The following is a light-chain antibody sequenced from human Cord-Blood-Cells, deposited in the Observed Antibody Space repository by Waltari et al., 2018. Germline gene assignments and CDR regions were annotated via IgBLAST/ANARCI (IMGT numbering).Light chain of an antibody. J-gene: IGKJ1*01. CDR3: QQRKT. CDR2: DAS. Sequence: EIVLIQSPATLSLSTGERATLSCRASQSVSSYLAWYQQKPGQAPRLLIYDASNRATGIPARFSGSGSGTDFTLTISSLEPEDFAVYYCQQRKTFGQGTKVEIK. CDR1: QSVSSY. V-gene: IGKV3-11*01.